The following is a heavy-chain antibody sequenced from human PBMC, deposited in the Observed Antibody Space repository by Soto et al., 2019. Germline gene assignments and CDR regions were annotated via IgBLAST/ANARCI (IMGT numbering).Heavy chain of an antibody. V-gene: IGHV1-8*01. CDR3: ARGHLWFGELLAGYNWFDP. D-gene: IGHD3-10*01. J-gene: IGHJ5*02. CDR2: MNPNSGNT. CDR1: GYTFTSYD. Sequence: ASVKVSCKASGYTFTSYDINWVRQATGQGLEWMGWMNPNSGNTGYAQKFQGRVTMTRNTSISTAYMELSSLRSEDTAVYYCARGHLWFGELLAGYNWFDPWGQGTLVTVSS.